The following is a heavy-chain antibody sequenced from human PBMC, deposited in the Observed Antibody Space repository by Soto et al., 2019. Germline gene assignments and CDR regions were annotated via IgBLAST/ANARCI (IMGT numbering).Heavy chain of an antibody. CDR1: GGSISSSNW. CDR2: IYHSGST. J-gene: IGHJ4*02. V-gene: IGHV4-4*02. D-gene: IGHD6-19*01. CDR3: ARSKAVAGIFGGMEDDY. Sequence: SETLSLTCAVSGGSISSSNWWSWVRQPPGKGLEWIGEIYHSGSTNYNPSLKSRVTISVDKSKNQFSLKLSSVTAADTAVYYCARSKAVAGIFGGMEDDYWGQGTLVTVSS.